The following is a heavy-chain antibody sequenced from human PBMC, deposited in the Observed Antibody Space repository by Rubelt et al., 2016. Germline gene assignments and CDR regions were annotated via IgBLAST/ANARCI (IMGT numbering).Heavy chain of an antibody. CDR2: IIPIFGTA. Sequence: QALVQGPEWMGGIIPIFGTANYAQKFQGRVTITADESTSTAYMELSSLRSEDTAVYYCARGRVRDYYYYGMDVWGQGTTVIVSS. J-gene: IGHJ6*02. CDR3: ARGRVRDYYYYGMDV. V-gene: IGHV1-69*01. D-gene: IGHD3-3*01.